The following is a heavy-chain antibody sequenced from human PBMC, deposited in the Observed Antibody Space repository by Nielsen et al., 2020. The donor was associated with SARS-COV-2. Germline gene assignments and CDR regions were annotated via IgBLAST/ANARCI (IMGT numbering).Heavy chain of an antibody. D-gene: IGHD6-13*01. V-gene: IGHV3-30-3*01. CDR2: ISYDGSNK. CDR3: ARDRKQLVTYYYYGMDV. Sequence: GGSLRLSCAASGFTFSSYAMHWVRQAPGKGLEWVAVISYDGSNKYYADSVKGRFTISRDNSKNTLYLQMNSLRAEDTAVYYCARDRKQLVTYYYYGMDVWGQGTTVTVSS. J-gene: IGHJ6*02. CDR1: GFTFSSYA.